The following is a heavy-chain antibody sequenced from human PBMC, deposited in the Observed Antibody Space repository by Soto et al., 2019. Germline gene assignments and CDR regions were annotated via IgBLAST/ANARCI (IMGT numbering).Heavy chain of an antibody. CDR1: GGTFSSYT. D-gene: IGHD3-3*01. J-gene: IGHJ6*03. CDR2: IIPILGIA. V-gene: IGHV1-69*02. CDR3: ARGPEPYDFWSGYYPYYYYMDV. Sequence: ASVNVSCKASGGTFSSYTISWVRQAPGQGLEWMGRIIPILGIANYAQKLQGRVTITADKSTSTAYMELSSLRSEDTAVYYCARGPEPYDFWSGYYPYYYYMDVWGKGTTVTVSS.